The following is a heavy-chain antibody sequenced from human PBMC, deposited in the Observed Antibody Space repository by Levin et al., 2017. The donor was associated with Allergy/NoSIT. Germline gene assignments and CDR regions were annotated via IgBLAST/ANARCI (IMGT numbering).Heavy chain of an antibody. V-gene: IGHV3-9*01. CDR3: AKDSLRRVTIFGVGMDY. CDR1: GFTFDDYA. J-gene: IGHJ4*02. D-gene: IGHD3-3*01. CDR2: ISWNSGSI. Sequence: SLKISCAASGFTFDDYAMHWVRQAPGKGLEWVSGISWNSGSIGYADSVKGRFTISRDNAKNSLYLQMNSLRAEDTALYYCAKDSLRRVTIFGVGMDYWGQGTLVTVSS.